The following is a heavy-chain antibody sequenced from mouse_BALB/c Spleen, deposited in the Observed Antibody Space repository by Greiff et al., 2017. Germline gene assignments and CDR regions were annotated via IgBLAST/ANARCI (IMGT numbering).Heavy chain of an antibody. Sequence: VQLQQSGPELVKPGASVKIPCKASGYTFTDYNMDWVKQSHGKSLEWIGDINPNNGGTIYNQKFKGKATLTVDKSSSTAYMELRSLTSEDTAVYCGARKRYYGSRWFAYWGQGTLVTVSA. CDR1: GYTFTDYN. J-gene: IGHJ3*01. V-gene: IGHV1-18*01. D-gene: IGHD1-1*01. CDR2: INPNNGGT. CDR3: ARKRYYGSRWFAY.